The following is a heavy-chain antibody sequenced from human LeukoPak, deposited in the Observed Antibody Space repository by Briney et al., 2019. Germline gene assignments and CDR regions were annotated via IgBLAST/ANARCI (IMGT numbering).Heavy chain of an antibody. D-gene: IGHD3-22*01. CDR3: AKDGNYFDSSGYLIPFDY. V-gene: IGHV3-23*01. CDR1: GFTFSRFA. CDR2: ISGSDRTT. Sequence: PGGSLRLSCAASGFTFSRFAMSWVRQAPGKGLEWVSSISGSDRTTYYADSVKGRFTIPRDNSKNILYLQMNSLRADDTAVYYCAKDGNYFDSSGYLIPFDYWGQGTLVTVSS. J-gene: IGHJ4*02.